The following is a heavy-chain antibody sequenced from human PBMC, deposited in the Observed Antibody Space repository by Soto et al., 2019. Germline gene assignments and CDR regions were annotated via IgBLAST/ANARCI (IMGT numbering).Heavy chain of an antibody. V-gene: IGHV4-30-4*01. CDR2: YHSGGST. CDR3: VRSRQMESGNDYGLDV. D-gene: IGHD1-1*01. J-gene: IGHJ6*02. Sequence: QVQLQESGSGLVKPSQSLSLPCTVSGVSLNTADTWWGWIRQSPGKGLEFIGYYHSGGSTYYDASFRSRVIISADTSNSQFALKLSSVTVAETAVYICVRSRQMESGNDYGLDVWGQGTTVTVSS. CDR1: GVSLNTADTW.